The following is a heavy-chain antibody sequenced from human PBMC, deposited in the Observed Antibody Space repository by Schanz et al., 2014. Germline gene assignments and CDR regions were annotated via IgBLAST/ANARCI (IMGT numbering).Heavy chain of an antibody. J-gene: IGHJ3*02. D-gene: IGHD4-17*01. CDR3: ARDRGHGDLPGDI. V-gene: IGHV3-48*03. Sequence: DVQLLESGGGLVQPGGSLRLSCAASGFTFNSYAMTWVRQAPGKGLEWVSYICSSGNTIYYADSVKGRFTISRDNAKNSLYLQMNSLRAEDTAVFYCARDRGHGDLPGDIWGQGTMVTVSS. CDR2: ICSSGNTI. CDR1: GFTFNSYA.